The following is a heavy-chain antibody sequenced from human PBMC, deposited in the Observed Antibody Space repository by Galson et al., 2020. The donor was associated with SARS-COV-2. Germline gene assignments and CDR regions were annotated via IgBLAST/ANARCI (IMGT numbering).Heavy chain of an antibody. J-gene: IGHJ6*02. V-gene: IGHV4-61*02. D-gene: IGHD6-13*01. Sequence: SETLSLTCTVSGGSISSGSYYWSWIRQPAGKGLEWIGRIYTSGSTNYNPSLKSRVTISVDTSKNQFSLKLSSVTAADTAVYYCAREELDLAAGIGYYGMDVWGQGTTVTVSS. CDR2: IYTSGST. CDR1: GGSISSGSYY. CDR3: AREELDLAAGIGYYGMDV.